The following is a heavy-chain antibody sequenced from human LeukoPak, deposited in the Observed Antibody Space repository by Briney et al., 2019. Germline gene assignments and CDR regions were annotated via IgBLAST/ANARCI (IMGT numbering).Heavy chain of an antibody. V-gene: IGHV4-61*02. CDR1: GGSISSGSYY. CDR2: IYTSGST. Sequence: ASETLSLTCTVSGGSISSGSYYWSWIRQPAGKGLEWVGRIYTSGSTNYNPSLKSRVTISVDTSKNQFFLKLSSVTAADTAVYYCARAHYQLLSLDYWGQGTLVTVSS. CDR3: ARAHYQLLSLDY. D-gene: IGHD2-2*01. J-gene: IGHJ4*02.